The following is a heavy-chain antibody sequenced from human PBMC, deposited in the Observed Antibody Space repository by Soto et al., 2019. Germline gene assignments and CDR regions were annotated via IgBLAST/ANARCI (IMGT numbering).Heavy chain of an antibody. J-gene: IGHJ4*02. Sequence: PSETLSLTCTVSGGSISSYYWSWIRQPPGKGLEWIGYIYYSGSTNYNPSLKSRVTISVDTSKNQFSLKLSSVTAADTAVYYCARRVDFWSGATCPMAYWGQGALVTVSS. D-gene: IGHD3-3*01. CDR1: GGSISSYY. V-gene: IGHV4-59*08. CDR3: ARRVDFWSGATCPMAY. CDR2: IYYSGST.